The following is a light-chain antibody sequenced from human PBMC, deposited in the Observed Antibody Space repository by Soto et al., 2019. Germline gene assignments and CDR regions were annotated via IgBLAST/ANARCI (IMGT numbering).Light chain of an antibody. CDR1: SSDVGGYNY. CDR2: EVS. V-gene: IGLV2-14*01. J-gene: IGLJ3*02. CDR3: SSYTSSSTDWV. Sequence: QSALTQPASVSGSPGQSITISCTGTSSDVGGYNYVSWYQQHPGKAPKLMIYEVSNRPSGVSNRFSGSKSDNTASLTISGLQAEDEADYYCSSYTSSSTDWVFGGGTKVTVL.